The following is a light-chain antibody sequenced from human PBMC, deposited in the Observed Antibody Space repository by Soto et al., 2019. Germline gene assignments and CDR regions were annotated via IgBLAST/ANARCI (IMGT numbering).Light chain of an antibody. CDR2: DAS. CDR1: QDISSY. CDR3: QQYDNLFT. Sequence: DIQMTQSPSSLSASVGDRVTITCQASQDISSYLNWYQQKPGKAPKLLIYDASNLETGVPSRFSGSGSGTDFTFTISSLRPEDIATYYCQQYDNLFTFGGGTKVEIK. V-gene: IGKV1-33*01. J-gene: IGKJ4*01.